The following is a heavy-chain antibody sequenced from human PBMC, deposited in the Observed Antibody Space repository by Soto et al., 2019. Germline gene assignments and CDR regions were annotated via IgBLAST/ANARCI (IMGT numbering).Heavy chain of an antibody. CDR1: GLTLVDYA. J-gene: IGHJ6*02. Sequence: PGGSLRLTCAFSGLTLVDYAMHWVSTAPGKGLEWVSSISSSSSYIYYADSVKGRFTISRDNAKNALYLQMNSLRAEDTAVYYCARATSLLAAANYGMDVWGQGTKVTVSS. CDR2: ISSSSSYI. CDR3: ARATSLLAAANYGMDV. V-gene: IGHV3-21*01. D-gene: IGHD6-13*01.